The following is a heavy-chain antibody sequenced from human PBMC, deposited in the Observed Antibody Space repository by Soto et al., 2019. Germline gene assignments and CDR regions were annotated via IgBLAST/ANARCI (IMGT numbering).Heavy chain of an antibody. J-gene: IGHJ4*02. CDR2: IYPGGST. D-gene: IGHD3-16*01. CDR1: GGSISGYY. CDR3: ARGIGDVHFDY. Sequence: PXGTLSLTCTVSGGSISGYYWSWIRQSPGKGLECIGYIYPGGSTNYNPSLKSRVTTSVDTSKSQFSLKLSSVIAADTAVYYCARGIGDVHFDYWGQGTVVTVSS. V-gene: IGHV4-59*13.